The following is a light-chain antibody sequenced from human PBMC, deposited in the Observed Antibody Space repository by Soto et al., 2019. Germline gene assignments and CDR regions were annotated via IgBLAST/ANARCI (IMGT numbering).Light chain of an antibody. CDR3: QQSGWSPPIT. Sequence: EIVLTQSPGTLSLSPGERATLSCRASQSVASNYLAWYQQKPGQSPRLLIYDASRRVTGIPDRFSGSGSGTDFTLTISRLGPEDFAVYYCQQSGWSPPITFGLGTRLE. CDR2: DAS. CDR1: QSVASNY. J-gene: IGKJ5*01. V-gene: IGKV3-20*01.